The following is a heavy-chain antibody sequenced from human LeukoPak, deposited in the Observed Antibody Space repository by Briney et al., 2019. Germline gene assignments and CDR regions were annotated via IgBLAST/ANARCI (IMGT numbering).Heavy chain of an antibody. CDR2: INPNSGGT. CDR3: AKDQRSGEYDYGWGPFDM. CDR1: GYTFTGYY. D-gene: IGHD3-16*01. V-gene: IGHV1-2*02. Sequence: GASVKVSCKASGYTFTGYYMHWVRQAPGQGLEWMGWINPNSGGTNYAQKFQGRVTMTRDTSISTAYMELSRLRSDDTAVYHCAKDQRSGEYDYGWGPFDMWGQGTMVTVSS. J-gene: IGHJ3*02.